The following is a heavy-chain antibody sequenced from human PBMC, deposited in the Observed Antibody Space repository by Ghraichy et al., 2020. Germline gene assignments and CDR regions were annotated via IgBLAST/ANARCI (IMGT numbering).Heavy chain of an antibody. CDR3: ARDSLRNIIMIPATGFDP. J-gene: IGHJ5*02. V-gene: IGHV3-23*01. CDR1: GFTLNNYA. CDR2: ITGTGDDT. Sequence: GSLRLSCSASGFTLNNYAVSWVRQAPGKGLEWVSTITGTGDDTYYADSVKGRFTISRDNPKNTLYLQIDIVRAEDTATYYCARDSLRNIIMIPATGFDPWGQGTLVTVSS. D-gene: IGHD2/OR15-2a*01.